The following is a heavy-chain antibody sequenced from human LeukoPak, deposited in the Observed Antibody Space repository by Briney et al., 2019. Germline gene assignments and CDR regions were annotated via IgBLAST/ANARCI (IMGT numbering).Heavy chain of an antibody. CDR3: AKASIAAPYHFDY. Sequence: GGSLRLSCAASGFTFSSYAMSWVRQAPGKGLEWVSAISGSGGSTYYADSVKGRFTISRDNSKNTLYLQMNSLRAEDTTVYYCAKASIAAPYHFDYWGQGTLVTVSS. J-gene: IGHJ4*02. CDR2: ISGSGGST. V-gene: IGHV3-23*01. CDR1: GFTFSSYA. D-gene: IGHD6-6*01.